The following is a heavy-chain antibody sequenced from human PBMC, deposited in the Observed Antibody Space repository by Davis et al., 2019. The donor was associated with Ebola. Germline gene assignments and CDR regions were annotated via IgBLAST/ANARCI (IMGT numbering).Heavy chain of an antibody. CDR2: IWYDGSNK. V-gene: IGHV3-33*06. J-gene: IGHJ6*02. CDR3: AKDYIVGGVISYAMDV. CDR1: GFTFSSYA. Sequence: GGSLRLSCAASGFTFSSYAMHWVRQAPGKGLEWVAVIWYDGSNKYYADSVKGRFTISRDNSKNTLYLQMNSLRAEDTAVYSCAKDYIVGGVISYAMDVWGQGTTVTVPS. D-gene: IGHD3-16*01.